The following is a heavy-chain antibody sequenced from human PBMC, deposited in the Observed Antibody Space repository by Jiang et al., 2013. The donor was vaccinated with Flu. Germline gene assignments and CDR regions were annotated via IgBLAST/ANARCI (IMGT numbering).Heavy chain of an antibody. CDR2: ISGSGGST. Sequence: GGSLRLSCAASGFTFSSYAMSWVRQAPGKGLEWVSAISGSGGSTYYADSVKGRFTISRDNSKNTLYLQMNSLRAEDTAVYYCAKDLITMVRGVYRGPLFDYWGQGTLVTVS. J-gene: IGHJ4*02. CDR3: AKDLITMVRGVYRGPLFDY. D-gene: IGHD3-10*01. CDR1: GFTFSSYA. V-gene: IGHV3-23*01.